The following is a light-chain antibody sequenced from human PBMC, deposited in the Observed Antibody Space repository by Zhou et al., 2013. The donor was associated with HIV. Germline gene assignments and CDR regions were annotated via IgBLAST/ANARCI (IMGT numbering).Light chain of an antibody. J-gene: IGKJ5*01. CDR3: QQYVESPPLT. CDR2: GAS. Sequence: EIVMTQSPATLSVSPGERATLSCRASQSVSSNLAWYQQKPGRAPRLLIYGASTKATGIPARFSGSGSGTEFTLTISSLQSEDFAVYYCQQYVESPPLTFGQGTRLEI. V-gene: IGKV3-15*01. CDR1: QSVSSN.